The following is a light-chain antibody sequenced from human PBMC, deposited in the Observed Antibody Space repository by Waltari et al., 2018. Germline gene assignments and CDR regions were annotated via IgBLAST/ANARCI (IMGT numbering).Light chain of an antibody. CDR3: QQYAGSVLT. CDR1: QSVSYNY. Sequence: EIVLTQSPGTLSLSPGERATLSCRASQSVSYNYLAWYHQKPGQAPRLLIYDASRRATDIPGMFSGSGSGTYFTLTISRLEPEDFAVYYCQQYAGSVLTFGGGTKVEIK. CDR2: DAS. V-gene: IGKV3-20*01. J-gene: IGKJ4*01.